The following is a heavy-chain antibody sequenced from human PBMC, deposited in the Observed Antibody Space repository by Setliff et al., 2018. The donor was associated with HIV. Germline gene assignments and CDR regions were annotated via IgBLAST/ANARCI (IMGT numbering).Heavy chain of an antibody. J-gene: IGHJ5*01. Sequence: ESLKISCKGSGYTFTSYWVAWVRQMPGKGLEWMGIVYPGDSEPRYSPSFQGQVTISADKSISTAYLQWSSLKASDTAMYYCARLYDSNNYNGWFDFWGQGSLVTV. D-gene: IGHD3-22*01. V-gene: IGHV5-51*01. CDR2: VYPGDSEP. CDR3: ARLYDSNNYNGWFDF. CDR1: GYTFTSYW.